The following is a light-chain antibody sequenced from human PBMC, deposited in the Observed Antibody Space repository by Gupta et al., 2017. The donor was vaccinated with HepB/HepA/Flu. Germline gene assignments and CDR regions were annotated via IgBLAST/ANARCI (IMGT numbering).Light chain of an antibody. CDR3: QQSDIIPYT. Sequence: IQLTHSPSSLSASVGDRVTITCRASQSISAYLNWYQQKSGRAPRLLIYGASNLQTGVPSRFSGSGSGTDFTLTISNLQPEDFATSYCQQSDIIPYTFGQGTKVEI. CDR1: QSISAY. J-gene: IGKJ2*01. CDR2: GAS. V-gene: IGKV1-39*01.